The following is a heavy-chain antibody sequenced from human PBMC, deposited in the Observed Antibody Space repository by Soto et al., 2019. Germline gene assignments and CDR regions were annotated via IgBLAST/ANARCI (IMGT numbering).Heavy chain of an antibody. Sequence: PRLSCAASGFTFDDYAMHWVRQAPGKGLEWVSGISWNSGSIGYADSVKGRFTISRDNAKNSLYLQMNSPRAEDTALYYCAKGPNWRSSWHHFDYWGQGTLVTVSS. CDR2: ISWNSGSI. J-gene: IGHJ4*02. CDR3: AKGPNWRSSWHHFDY. CDR1: GFTFDDYA. D-gene: IGHD6-13*01. V-gene: IGHV3-9*01.